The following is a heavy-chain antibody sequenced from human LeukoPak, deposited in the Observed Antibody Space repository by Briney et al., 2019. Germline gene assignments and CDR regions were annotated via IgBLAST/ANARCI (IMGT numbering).Heavy chain of an antibody. D-gene: IGHD4-23*01. CDR2: ISGSGGST. Sequence: GGSLRLSCAASGFTFSSYAMSWVRQAPGKGLEWVSAISGSGGSTYYGDSVKGRFTISRDNSKNMLYLQMNNLRAEDTAVYYCAKCRRDYGGNGADYWGQGTLVTVSS. J-gene: IGHJ4*02. CDR1: GFTFSSYA. CDR3: AKCRRDYGGNGADY. V-gene: IGHV3-23*01.